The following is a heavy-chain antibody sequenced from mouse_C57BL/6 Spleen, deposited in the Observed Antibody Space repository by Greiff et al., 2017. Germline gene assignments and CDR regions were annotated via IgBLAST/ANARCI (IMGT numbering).Heavy chain of an antibody. Sequence: VQLEQSGPGLVQPSQSLSITCTVSGFSLTSYGVHWVRQSPGKGLEWLGVIWRGGSTDYNAAFMSRLSITKDNSKSQVFFKMNSLQADDTAIYYCAKREGVYYGSSYAMDYWGQGTSVTVSS. V-gene: IGHV2-5*01. D-gene: IGHD1-1*01. J-gene: IGHJ4*01. CDR1: GFSLTSYG. CDR2: IWRGGST. CDR3: AKREGVYYGSSYAMDY.